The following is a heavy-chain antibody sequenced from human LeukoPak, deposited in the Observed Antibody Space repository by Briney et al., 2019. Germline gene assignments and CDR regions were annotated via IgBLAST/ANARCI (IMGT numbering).Heavy chain of an antibody. CDR2: IKQDGSEK. V-gene: IGHV3-7*01. CDR3: ARITGYSSGWYASDYYDGMDV. J-gene: IGHJ6*02. CDR1: GFTFSSYW. D-gene: IGHD6-19*01. Sequence: GGSLRLSCAASGFTFSSYWMSWVRQAPGKGLEWVANIKQDGSEKYYVDSVKDRFTISRDNAKNSLYLQMNSLRAEDTAVYYCARITGYSSGWYASDYYDGMDVWGQGTTVTVSS.